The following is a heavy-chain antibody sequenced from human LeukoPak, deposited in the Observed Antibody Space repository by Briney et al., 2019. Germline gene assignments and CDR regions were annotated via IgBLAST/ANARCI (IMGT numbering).Heavy chain of an antibody. CDR2: ISTSAGST. CDR1: GFTFSTYA. J-gene: IGHJ4*02. Sequence: PGGSLRLSCAASGFTFSTYAMSWVRQAPGKGLEWVSAISTSAGSTHHADYVKGRFTISRDNSKNTLYLQMNSLRAEDTAVYSCAKDRATVTTRGLDYWGQGTLVTVSS. CDR3: AKDRATVTTRGLDY. V-gene: IGHV3-23*01. D-gene: IGHD4-17*01.